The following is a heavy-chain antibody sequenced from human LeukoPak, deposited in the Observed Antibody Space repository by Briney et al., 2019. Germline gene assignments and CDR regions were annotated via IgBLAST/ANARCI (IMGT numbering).Heavy chain of an antibody. D-gene: IGHD6-19*01. CDR2: ISSNGGST. CDR1: GFTFSSYA. J-gene: IGHJ4*02. V-gene: IGHV3-64*01. CDR3: ASSGWWSRTYYFDY. Sequence: GGSLRLSCAASGFTFSSYAMHWVRQAPGKGLEYVSAISSNGGSTYYANSVKGRFTISRDNSKNTLYLQMGSLRAEDVAVYYCASSGWWSRTYYFDYWGQGTLVTVSS.